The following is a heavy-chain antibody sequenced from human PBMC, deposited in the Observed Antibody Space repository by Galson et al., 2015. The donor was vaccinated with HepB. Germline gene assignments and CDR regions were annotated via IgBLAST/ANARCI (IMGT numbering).Heavy chain of an antibody. D-gene: IGHD3-3*01. J-gene: IGHJ4*02. CDR3: TTITIFGVGHEY. V-gene: IGHV3-73*01. CDR2: IRGKAHSDAT. Sequence: SLRLSCAASLLDFSVSSIHWVRQSSGKGLEWVGRIRGKAHSDATAYGAAGRGRVSLSREGSKEKAYLQLTSLQTEDTAVYYCTTITIFGVGHEYWGQGALVTVSS. CDR1: LLDFSVSS.